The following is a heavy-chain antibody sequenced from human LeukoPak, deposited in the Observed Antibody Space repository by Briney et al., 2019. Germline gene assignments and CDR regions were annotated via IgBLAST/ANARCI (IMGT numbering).Heavy chain of an antibody. V-gene: IGHV1-69*04. CDR2: IIPILGIA. D-gene: IGHD3-10*01. Sequence: GSSVKVSCKASGGTFSSYAISSVRQAPGQGLEWMGRIIPILGIANYAQKFQGRVTITADKSTSTAYMELSSLRSEDTAVYYCARETYGSVENYYGMDVWGQGTTVTVSS. CDR3: ARETYGSVENYYGMDV. CDR1: GGTFSSYA. J-gene: IGHJ6*02.